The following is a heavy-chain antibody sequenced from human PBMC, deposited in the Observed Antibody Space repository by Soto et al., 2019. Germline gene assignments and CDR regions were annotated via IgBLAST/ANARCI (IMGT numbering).Heavy chain of an antibody. D-gene: IGHD6-19*01. CDR1: GFSISSGFY. CDR2: IYHSGTT. Sequence: MTSETLSLTCNVSGFSISSGFYWGWVRQPPGKGLEWIGAIYHSGTTYFNPSLKSRVTMAIDTSKNQFSLSLASVAAADTAMYYCATGGWGWYSDYWGQGTLVTVSS. CDR3: ATGGWGWYSDY. J-gene: IGHJ4*02. V-gene: IGHV4-38-2*02.